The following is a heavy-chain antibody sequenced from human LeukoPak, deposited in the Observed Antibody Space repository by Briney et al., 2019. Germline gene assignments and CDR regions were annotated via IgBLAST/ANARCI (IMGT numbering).Heavy chain of an antibody. J-gene: IGHJ4*02. CDR1: GYSFTSYW. CDR2: IYPGDSDT. V-gene: IGHV5-51*01. CDR3: ARGSYYYDSSGSEIDY. Sequence: GESLKIPCKGSGYSFTSYWIGWVRQMPGKGLEWMGIIYPGDSDTRYSPSFQGQVTISADKSISTAYLQWSSLKASDTAMYYCARGSYYYDSSGSEIDYWGQGTLVTVSS. D-gene: IGHD3-22*01.